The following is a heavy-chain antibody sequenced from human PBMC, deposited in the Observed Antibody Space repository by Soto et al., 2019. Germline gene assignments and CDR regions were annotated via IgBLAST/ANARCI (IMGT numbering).Heavy chain of an antibody. CDR3: ARQIGAAAGEEDY. J-gene: IGHJ4*02. D-gene: IGHD6-13*01. CDR1: GGSISSSSYY. V-gene: IGHV4-39*01. CDR2: IYYSGST. Sequence: QLQLQESGPGLVKPSETLSLTCTVSGGSISSSSYYWGWIRQPPGKGLEWIGSIYYSGSTYYNPSLKRRVTISVDTSKNQFSLKLSSVTAADTAVYYCARQIGAAAGEEDYWGQGTLVTVSS.